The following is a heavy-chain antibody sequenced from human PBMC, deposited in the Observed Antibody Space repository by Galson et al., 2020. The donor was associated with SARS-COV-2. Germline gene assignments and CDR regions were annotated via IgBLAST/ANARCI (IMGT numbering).Heavy chain of an antibody. D-gene: IGHD3-10*01. V-gene: IGHV3-53*01. CDR1: GLSVSSNF. CDR2: IHRNGGT. J-gene: IGHJ4*02. CDR3: ARGIPAVINFFDA. Sequence: GGSLRLSCAASGLSVSSNFMHWVRQAPGKGLEWVSLIHRNGGTNYADSVKGRFTISRDNSDNTLYLQMNSLRAEDTAVYYCARGIPAVINFFDAWGQGTLVTVSS.